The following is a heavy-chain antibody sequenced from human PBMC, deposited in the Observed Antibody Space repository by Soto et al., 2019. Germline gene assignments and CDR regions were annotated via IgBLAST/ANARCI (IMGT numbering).Heavy chain of an antibody. V-gene: IGHV1-18*01. CDR2: ISAYNGNT. D-gene: IGHD3-9*01. CDR3: ARALRYFDWLLYRSAFDI. Sequence: ASVKVSCKASGYTFTSYGISWVRQAPGQGFEWMGWISAYNGNTNYAQKLQGRVTMTTDTSTSTAYMELRSLRSDDTAVYYCARALRYFDWLLYRSAFDIWGQGTMVTVSS. CDR1: GYTFTSYG. J-gene: IGHJ3*02.